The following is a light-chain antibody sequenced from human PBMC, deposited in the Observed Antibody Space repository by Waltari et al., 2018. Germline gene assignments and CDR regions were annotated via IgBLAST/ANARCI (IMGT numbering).Light chain of an antibody. CDR3: QVWDSDSDQM. J-gene: IGLJ3*02. CDR2: DDS. V-gene: IGLV3-21*02. CDR1: DIGTKS. Sequence: SHVLTQPPSVSVAPGQTARITCGGNDIGTKSVHWYQQKPGRAPVLVVNDDSDRPSGIPERFAGSNSGKTATRTISRVEAGDEADYYCQVWDSDSDQMFGAGTKLTVL.